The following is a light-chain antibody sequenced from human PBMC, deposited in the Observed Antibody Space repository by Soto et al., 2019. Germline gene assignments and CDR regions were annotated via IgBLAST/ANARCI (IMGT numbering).Light chain of an antibody. Sequence: QSVLTQPASVSASPGQSITISCTGTSSDIGYYNSVSWYQQHPGKAPQLMIYDVSYRPSGISSRFSGSKSGNTASLTISGVQAEDEADYYCSAYTTTSIRVFGGGTQLTVL. J-gene: IGLJ2*01. V-gene: IGLV2-14*03. CDR2: DVS. CDR3: SAYTTTSIRV. CDR1: SSDIGYYNS.